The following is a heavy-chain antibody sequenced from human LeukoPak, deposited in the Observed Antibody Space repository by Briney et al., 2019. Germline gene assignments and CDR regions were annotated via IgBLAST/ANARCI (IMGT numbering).Heavy chain of an antibody. CDR2: IWYDRSNQ. J-gene: IGHJ4*02. Sequence: GGSLRLSCAASGFTFSSYGIHWVRQAPGKGLEWVAVIWYDRSNQYYADSVKGRFTISRDNSKNTLYLQMNSLRAEDTAVYYCVRDRAAILDYWGQGTLVTVSS. CDR1: GFTFSSYG. D-gene: IGHD2-21*01. V-gene: IGHV3-33*01. CDR3: VRDRAAILDY.